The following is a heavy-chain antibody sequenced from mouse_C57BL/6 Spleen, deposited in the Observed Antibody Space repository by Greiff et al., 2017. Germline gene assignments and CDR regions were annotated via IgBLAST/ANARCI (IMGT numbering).Heavy chain of an antibody. CDR2: IHTNSGST. V-gene: IGHV1-64*01. J-gene: IGHJ4*01. CDR3: SRWDYYGCRAMDY. D-gene: IGHD1-1*01. Sequence: QVQLQQPGAELVKPGASVKLSCKASGYTFTSYWMHWEQQRPGQGLEWIGMIHTNSGSTNYNEKFKSKATLTVDKSSSTAYLQLSILTSEDSAVYYCSRWDYYGCRAMDYWSQGPSATVS. CDR1: GYTFTSYW.